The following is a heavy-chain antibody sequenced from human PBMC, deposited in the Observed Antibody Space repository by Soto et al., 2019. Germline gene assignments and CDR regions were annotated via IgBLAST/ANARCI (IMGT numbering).Heavy chain of an antibody. CDR3: ASFLYGSGSYFDY. D-gene: IGHD3-10*01. Sequence: SETLSLTCAVSGSSISSSNWWSWVRQPPGKGLEWIGEIYHSGSTNYNPSLKSRVTISVDKSKNQFSLKLSSVTAADTAVYYCASFLYGSGSYFDYWGQGTLVTV. V-gene: IGHV4-4*02. J-gene: IGHJ4*02. CDR2: IYHSGST. CDR1: GSSISSSNW.